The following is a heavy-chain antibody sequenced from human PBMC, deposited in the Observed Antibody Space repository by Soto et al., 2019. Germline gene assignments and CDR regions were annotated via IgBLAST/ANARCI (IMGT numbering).Heavy chain of an antibody. J-gene: IGHJ5*02. CDR2: INPNSGGT. D-gene: IGHD2-15*01. CDR1: GYTFTGYY. CDR3: ARGPPPLGYCSGGSCYFWAPFDP. Sequence: ASVKVSCKASGYTFTGYYMHWVRQAPGQGLEWMGWINPNSGGTNYAQKFQGWVTMTRDTSISTAYMELSRLRSDDTAVYYCARGPPPLGYCSGGSCYFWAPFDPWGQGTLVTVSS. V-gene: IGHV1-2*04.